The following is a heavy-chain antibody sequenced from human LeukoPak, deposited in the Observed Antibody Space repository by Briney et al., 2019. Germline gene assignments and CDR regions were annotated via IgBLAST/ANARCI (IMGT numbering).Heavy chain of an antibody. CDR3: ARELGGNGFQH. CDR2: IIPIFGTA. D-gene: IGHD4-23*01. CDR1: GCTFSSYA. V-gene: IGHV1-69*05. Sequence: SVKLSCNASGCTFSSYAISWVREAPGQGLEWMGRIIPIFGTANYAQKFQGRVTITTDESTSTAYMELSSLRSEDTAVYYCARELGGNGFQHWGQGTLVTVSS. J-gene: IGHJ1*01.